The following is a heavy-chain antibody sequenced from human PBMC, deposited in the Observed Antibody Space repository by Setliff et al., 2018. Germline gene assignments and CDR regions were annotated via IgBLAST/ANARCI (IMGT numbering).Heavy chain of an antibody. V-gene: IGHV4-39*07. CDR2: IYYSGST. J-gene: IGHJ6*02. CDR1: GGSISSSSYY. D-gene: IGHD6-13*01. Sequence: SETLSLTCTVSGGSISSSSYYWGWIRQPPGKGLEWIGSIYYSGSTYYNPSLKSRVTISVDTSKNQFSLKLSSVTAADTAVYYCARVSMYSSSWCYYYYGMDVWGQGTTVTVSS. CDR3: ARVSMYSSSWCYYYYGMDV.